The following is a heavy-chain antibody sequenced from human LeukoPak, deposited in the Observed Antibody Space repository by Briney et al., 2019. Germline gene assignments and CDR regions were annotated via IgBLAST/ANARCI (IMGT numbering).Heavy chain of an antibody. CDR2: IYYSGST. CDR3: ARATGVVYYYGMDV. J-gene: IGHJ6*02. Sequence: SETLSLTCTVSGGSLSSYYWSWIRQPPGKGLEWIGYIYYSGSTNYNPSLKSRVTISVDTSKNQFSLKLSSVTAADTAVYYCARATGVVYYYGMDVWGQGTTVTVSS. D-gene: IGHD7-27*01. V-gene: IGHV4-59*01. CDR1: GGSLSSYY.